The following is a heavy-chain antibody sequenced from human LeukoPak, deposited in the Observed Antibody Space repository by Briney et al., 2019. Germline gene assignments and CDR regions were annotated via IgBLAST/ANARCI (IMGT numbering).Heavy chain of an antibody. V-gene: IGHV4-59*01. CDR1: GGSISSYD. Sequence: PGTLSLTGTVSGGSISSYDLSWIRQRPGEGLEWMGYIYYSGNTIYNPSLKSRVTISVDTSKNKFSLKLSSVTAADTAVYYCARAVAGTYYYYYYMDVWGKGTTVTVSS. D-gene: IGHD6-19*01. J-gene: IGHJ6*03. CDR3: ARAVAGTYYYYYYMDV. CDR2: IYYSGNT.